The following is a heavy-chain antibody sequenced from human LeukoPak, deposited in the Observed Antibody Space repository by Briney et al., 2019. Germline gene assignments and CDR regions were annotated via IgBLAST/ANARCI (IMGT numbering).Heavy chain of an antibody. CDR1: GFAFSTYS. D-gene: IGHD2-15*01. Sequence: GGSLRLSCAASGFAFSTYSMGWVRQAPGKGLEWVSSMSGGSDYIYYADSVKGRFIMSRDNAKNSLYLQMNSLRAEDTALYYCARGGRYCSGGTCYWTFDIWGQGTTVNVSS. CDR2: MSGGSDYI. J-gene: IGHJ3*02. V-gene: IGHV3-21*01. CDR3: ARGGRYCSGGTCYWTFDI.